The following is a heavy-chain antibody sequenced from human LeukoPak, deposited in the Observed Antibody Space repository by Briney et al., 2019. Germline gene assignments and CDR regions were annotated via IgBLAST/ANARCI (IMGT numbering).Heavy chain of an antibody. J-gene: IGHJ4*02. D-gene: IGHD6-19*01. Sequence: GQSLNISCVGSGYRVTNDWTGCGRQMPGKRLEWRGIISPGDSDSRYSPAFQGQVTISADKSISTAYRKLNSLKASDNAMYYCVRLTGFDSGWYFDYWGQGTLVTVSS. CDR2: ISPGDSDS. V-gene: IGHV5-51*01. CDR1: GYRVTNDW. CDR3: VRLTGFDSGWYFDY.